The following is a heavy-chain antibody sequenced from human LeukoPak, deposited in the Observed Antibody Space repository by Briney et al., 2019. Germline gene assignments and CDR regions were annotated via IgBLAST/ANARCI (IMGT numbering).Heavy chain of an antibody. D-gene: IGHD3-22*01. CDR2: ISGSGGST. V-gene: IGHV3-23*01. Sequence: GGSLRLSCAASGFTFSSYGMHWVRQAPGKGLEWVSAISGSGGSTYYADSVKGRFTISRDNSKNTLYLQMNSLRAEDTAVYYCAKGGYYDSSGYLRKGAFDIWGQGTMVTVSS. J-gene: IGHJ3*02. CDR1: GFTFSSYG. CDR3: AKGGYYDSSGYLRKGAFDI.